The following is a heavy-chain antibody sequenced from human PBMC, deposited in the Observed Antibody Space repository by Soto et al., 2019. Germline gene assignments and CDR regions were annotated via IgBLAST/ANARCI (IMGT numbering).Heavy chain of an antibody. J-gene: IGHJ3*01. CDR3: ARGLCNDHGDVH. CDR2: IKFDGSIT. D-gene: IGHD4-17*01. CDR1: GFTFSDYW. V-gene: IGHV3-74*01. Sequence: PGGSLRLSCVASGFTFSDYWMHWVRQAPGKGLVWVSRIKFDGSITSHADSVKGRFTISRDNARNTVHLQMYSLRAEDTGIYYCARGLCNDHGDVHWGPGTRVT.